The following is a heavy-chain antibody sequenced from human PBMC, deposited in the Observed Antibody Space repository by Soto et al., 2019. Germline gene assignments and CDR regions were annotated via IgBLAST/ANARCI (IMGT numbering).Heavy chain of an antibody. J-gene: IGHJ4*02. CDR1: GYTFTSYY. Sequence: ASVKVSCKASGYTFTSYYMHWVRQAPGQGLEWMGIINPSGGSTSYAQKFQGRVTMTRDTSTSTVYMELSSLRSEDTAVYYCAVAAAVAGTFDYWGQGTLVTVSS. CDR3: AVAAAVAGTFDY. CDR2: INPSGGST. V-gene: IGHV1-46*01. D-gene: IGHD6-19*01.